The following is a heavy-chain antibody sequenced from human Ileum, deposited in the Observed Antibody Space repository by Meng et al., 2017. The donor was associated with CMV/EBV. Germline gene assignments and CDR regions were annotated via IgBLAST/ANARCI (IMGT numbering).Heavy chain of an antibody. D-gene: IGHD6-13*01. CDR3: ARDKAAAHFDY. CDR2: ISTYNGNA. CDR1: GYTFTSCG. V-gene: IGHV1-18*01. Sequence: ASVKVSCKASGYTFTSCGMSWVRQAPGQGLEWMGWISTYNGNANYAQKLQGRVTMTIDTSTSTAYMELRSLRSDDTAVYFCARDKAAAHFDYWGQGTQVTVSS. J-gene: IGHJ4*02.